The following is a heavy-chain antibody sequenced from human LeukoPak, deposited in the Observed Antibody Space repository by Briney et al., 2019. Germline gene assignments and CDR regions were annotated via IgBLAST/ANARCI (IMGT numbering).Heavy chain of an antibody. V-gene: IGHV4-59*01. CDR2: IYYSGST. CDR1: GGSISSYY. Sequence: SETLSLTCTVSGGSISSYYWSWIRQPPGKGLEWIGYIYYSGSTNYNPSLKSRVTISVNTSKNQFSLKLSSVTAADTAVYYCARSTGDAFDIWGQGTMVTVSS. CDR3: ARSTGDAFDI. D-gene: IGHD1-1*01. J-gene: IGHJ3*02.